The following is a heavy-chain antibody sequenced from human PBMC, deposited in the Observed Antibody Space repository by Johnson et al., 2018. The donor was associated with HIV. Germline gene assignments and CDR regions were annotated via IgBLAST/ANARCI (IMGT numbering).Heavy chain of an antibody. V-gene: IGHV3-30*03. CDR3: ARRWELLKTTDAFDI. CDR2: ISSAGSNK. Sequence: QVQLVESGGGVVQPGMSLRLSCAVSGFTFSSFGMHWVRQAPGKGLEWMAVISSAGSNKYYADSVKGRFTISRDNSKNTLYLQMNSLRAEDTAVYYCARRWELLKTTDAFDIWGQGTMVTVSS. J-gene: IGHJ3*02. CDR1: GFTFSSFG. D-gene: IGHD1-26*01.